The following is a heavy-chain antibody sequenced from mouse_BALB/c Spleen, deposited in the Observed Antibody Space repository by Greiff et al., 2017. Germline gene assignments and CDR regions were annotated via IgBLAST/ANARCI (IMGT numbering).Heavy chain of an antibody. CDR2: ISNGGGST. CDR1: GFTFSSYT. CDR3: AKSYYLDY. V-gene: IGHV5-12-2*01. J-gene: IGHJ2*01. Sequence: EVQGVESGGGLVQPGGSLKLSCAASGFTFSSYTMSWVRQTPEKRLEWVAYISNGGGSTYYPDTVKGRFTISRDNAKNTLYLQMSSLKSEDTAMYYCAKSYYLDYWGQGTTLTVSS.